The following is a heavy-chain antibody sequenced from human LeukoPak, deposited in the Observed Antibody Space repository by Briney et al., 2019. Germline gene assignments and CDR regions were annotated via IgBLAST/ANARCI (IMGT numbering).Heavy chain of an antibody. CDR2: ISRDGGST. J-gene: IGHJ4*02. Sequence: GGSLRLSCAASGFTFDDYAMHWIRQAPGQGLEWVSLISRDGGSTYYADSVKGRFTISRDNSKNSLYLQMNSLRAEDTALYYCAKENSYGDYYFDYWGQGTLVTVSS. CDR1: GFTFDDYA. D-gene: IGHD5-18*01. CDR3: AKENSYGDYYFDY. V-gene: IGHV3-43D*03.